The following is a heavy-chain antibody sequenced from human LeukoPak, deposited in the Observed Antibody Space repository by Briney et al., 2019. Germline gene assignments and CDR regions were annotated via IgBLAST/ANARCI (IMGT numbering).Heavy chain of an antibody. CDR1: GYTFTNYG. CDR2: ISPYNGNT. V-gene: IGHV1-18*01. CDR3: TRTVLDCKNGVCYDY. Sequence: ASVKVSCKSSGYTFTNYGFSGVRQAAGQGVAGMGWISPYNGNTIIAQKLQGRVTVATDTSTSTAYMELRSLRSDDTAVYYCTRTVLDCKNGVCYDYWGQGTLVTVSS. J-gene: IGHJ4*02. D-gene: IGHD2-8*01.